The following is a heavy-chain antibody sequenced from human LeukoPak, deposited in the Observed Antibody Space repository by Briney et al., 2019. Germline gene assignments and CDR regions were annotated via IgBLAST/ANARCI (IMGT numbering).Heavy chain of an antibody. CDR1: GGSISSYY. CDR2: IYYSGST. D-gene: IGHD3-10*01. CDR3: ARFTPMVRGVNSYYFDC. J-gene: IGHJ4*02. V-gene: IGHV4-59*08. Sequence: PSETLSLTCTVSGGSISSYYWSWIRQPPGKGLEWIGYIYYSGSTNYNPSLKSRVTISVDTSKNQFSLKLSSVTAADTAVYYCARFTPMVRGVNSYYFDCWGQGTLVTVSS.